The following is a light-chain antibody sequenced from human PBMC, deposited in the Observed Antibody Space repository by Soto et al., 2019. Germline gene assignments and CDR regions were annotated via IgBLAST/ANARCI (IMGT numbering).Light chain of an antibody. J-gene: IGKJ4*01. CDR1: QNVRSY. CDR2: DAS. V-gene: IGKV3-11*01. Sequence: EILVTQCPDTLSLSPGERATLSCRASQNVRSYLAWYQKKPGQPPRLLISDASNRATDVPVRFSGSGSGTDFTLTISSLAPEYFAIYYRQQRNSWPLTFCGGTKLDIK. CDR3: QQRNSWPLT.